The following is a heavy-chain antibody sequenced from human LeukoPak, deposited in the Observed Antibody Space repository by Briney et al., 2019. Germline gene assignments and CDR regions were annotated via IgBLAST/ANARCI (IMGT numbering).Heavy chain of an antibody. CDR1: GGSISSYY. Sequence: SETLSLTCTASGGSISSYYWSWIRQPAGKGLEWIGRIYTSGSTNYYPSLKSRVTMSVDTSKNQFSLKLSSVTAADTAVYYCARVIWGYCSSTSCYDVIADAFDIWGQGTMVTVSS. CDR2: IYTSGST. V-gene: IGHV4-4*07. J-gene: IGHJ3*02. CDR3: ARVIWGYCSSTSCYDVIADAFDI. D-gene: IGHD2-2*01.